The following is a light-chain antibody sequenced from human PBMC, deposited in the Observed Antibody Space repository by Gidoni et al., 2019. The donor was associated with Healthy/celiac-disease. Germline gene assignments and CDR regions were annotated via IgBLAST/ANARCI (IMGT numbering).Light chain of an antibody. CDR1: QSISSY. Sequence: DIQMTQSPSSLSASVGDRVTITCRASQSISSYLNWYQQKPGKAPKLLIYAASSLQSGVPSRFSGSGSGTDFTLTISSLQPEDFATYYCQQSDSTPYTFXQXTKLEIK. J-gene: IGKJ2*01. CDR3: QQSDSTPYT. CDR2: AAS. V-gene: IGKV1-39*01.